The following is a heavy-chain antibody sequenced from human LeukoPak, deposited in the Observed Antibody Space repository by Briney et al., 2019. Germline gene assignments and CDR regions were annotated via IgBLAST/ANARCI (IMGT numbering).Heavy chain of an antibody. J-gene: IGHJ6*02. CDR3: AREKNYYYGMDV. CDR2: IYSGGST. Sequence: GGSLRLSCAASGFTVSRNYMSWVRQAPGKGLEWVSVIYSGGSTYYADSVKGRFTISRDNSKNTLYLQMNSLRAEDTAVYYCAREKNYYYGMDVWGQGTTVTVSS. CDR1: GFTVSRNY. V-gene: IGHV3-53*01.